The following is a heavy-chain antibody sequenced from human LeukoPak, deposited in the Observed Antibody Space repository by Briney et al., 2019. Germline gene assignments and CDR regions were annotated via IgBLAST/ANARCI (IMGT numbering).Heavy chain of an antibody. CDR3: ARVARGWFGELSRARGSFDY. CDR2: ISSSGSTI. CDR1: GFTFSSYE. Sequence: PGGSPRLSCAASGFTFSSYEMNWVRQAPGKGLEWVSYISSSGSTIYYADSVKGRFTISRDNAKNSLYLQMNSLRAEDTAVYYCARVARGWFGELSRARGSFDYWGQGTLVTVSS. D-gene: IGHD3-10*01. V-gene: IGHV3-48*03. J-gene: IGHJ4*02.